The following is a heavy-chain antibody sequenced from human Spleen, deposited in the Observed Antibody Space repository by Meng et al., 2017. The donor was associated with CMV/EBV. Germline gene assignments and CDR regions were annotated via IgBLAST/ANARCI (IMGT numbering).Heavy chain of an antibody. D-gene: IGHD3-10*01. CDR3: AREVAFGEPGRFDP. CDR2: IYHSGST. Sequence: GSLRLSCTVSGGSVTSGSYYWTWVRQPPGKGLEWIGYIYHSGSTNYNPSLKSRVSISLDMSKNQFSLRLSSVTAADTAVYFCAREVAFGEPGRFDPWGQGTLVTVSS. J-gene: IGHJ5*02. V-gene: IGHV4-61*01. CDR1: GGSVTSGSYY.